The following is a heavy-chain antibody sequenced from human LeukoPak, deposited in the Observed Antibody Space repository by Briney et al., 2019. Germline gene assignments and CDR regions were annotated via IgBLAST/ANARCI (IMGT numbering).Heavy chain of an antibody. J-gene: IGHJ6*02. Sequence: PGGSLRLSCAASGFTFSSYAMHWVRQAPGKGLEWVAVISYDGSNKYYADSVKGRFTISRDNSKNTLYLQMNSLRAEDTAVYYCARGCRDGYNYVSDYYYYYGMDVWGQGTTVTVSS. CDR2: ISYDGSNK. D-gene: IGHD5-24*01. CDR1: GFTFSSYA. V-gene: IGHV3-30*04. CDR3: ARGCRDGYNYVSDYYYYYGMDV.